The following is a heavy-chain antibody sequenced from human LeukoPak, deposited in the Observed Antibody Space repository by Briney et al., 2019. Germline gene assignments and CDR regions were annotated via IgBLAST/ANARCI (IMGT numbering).Heavy chain of an antibody. CDR1: GYTFTSYD. Sequence: ASVKVSCKASGYTFTSYDINWVRQATGQGFEWMGWMNPNSGNTGYAQKFQGRVTMTRNTSISTAYMELSSLRSEDTAVYYCVSFGSGSYGYYYYGMDVWGQGTTVTVSS. V-gene: IGHV1-8*01. J-gene: IGHJ6*02. D-gene: IGHD3-10*01. CDR2: MNPNSGNT. CDR3: VSFGSGSYGYYYYGMDV.